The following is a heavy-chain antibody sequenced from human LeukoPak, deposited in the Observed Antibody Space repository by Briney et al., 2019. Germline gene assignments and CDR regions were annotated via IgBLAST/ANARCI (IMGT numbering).Heavy chain of an antibody. CDR2: ISWNSGSI. CDR3: AKASYDSSGSYFDY. CDR1: GFTFDDYA. D-gene: IGHD3-22*01. V-gene: IGHV3-9*01. Sequence: PGRSLRLSCAASGFTFDDYAMPWVRQAPGKGLEWVSGISWNSGSIGYADSVKGRFTISRDNAKNSLYLQMNSLRAEDTALYYCAKASYDSSGSYFDYWGQGTLVTVSS. J-gene: IGHJ4*02.